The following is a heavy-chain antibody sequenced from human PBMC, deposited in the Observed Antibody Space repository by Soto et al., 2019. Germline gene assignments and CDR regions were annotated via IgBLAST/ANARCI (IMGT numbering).Heavy chain of an antibody. CDR1: GFTFSSYA. D-gene: IGHD2-2*01. V-gene: IGHV3-23*01. CDR2: IGESGTLT. Sequence: GGSLRLSCAASGFTFSSYAMKWVRQAPGKGLEWVSPIGESGTLTYYADSVKGRFTISRDNSGNTLFLEMYSLRAEDTAVYYCARYIPGVRYYGMDVWGQGTTVTVSS. CDR3: ARYIPGVRYYGMDV. J-gene: IGHJ6*02.